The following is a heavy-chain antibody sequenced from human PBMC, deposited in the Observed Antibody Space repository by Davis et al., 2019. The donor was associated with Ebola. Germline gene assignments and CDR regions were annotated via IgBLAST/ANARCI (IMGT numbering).Heavy chain of an antibody. J-gene: IGHJ1*01. V-gene: IGHV3-49*04. D-gene: IGHD2-8*02. CDR1: GFTFGDYA. Sequence: GESLKISCTASGFTFGDYAMSWVRQAPGKGLEWVGFIRSKAYGGTTEYAASVKGRFTISRDDSKSIAYLQMNSLKTEDTAVYYCTSPPWGEYCTGGVCYYLHWGQGTLVTVSS. CDR2: IRSKAYGGTT. CDR3: TSPPWGEYCTGGVCYYLH.